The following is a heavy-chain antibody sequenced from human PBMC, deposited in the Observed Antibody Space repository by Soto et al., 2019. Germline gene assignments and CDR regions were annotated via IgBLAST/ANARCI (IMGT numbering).Heavy chain of an antibody. CDR1: GYTFTSYG. CDR3: ARDRGIAARAYYYYGMDV. Sequence: GASVKVSCKASGYTFTSYGISWVRQAPGQGLEWMGWISAYNGNTNYAPKLQGRVTMTTDTSTSTAYMELRSLRSDDTAVYYCARDRGIAARAYYYYGMDVWGQGTTVTVSS. V-gene: IGHV1-18*01. CDR2: ISAYNGNT. J-gene: IGHJ6*02. D-gene: IGHD6-6*01.